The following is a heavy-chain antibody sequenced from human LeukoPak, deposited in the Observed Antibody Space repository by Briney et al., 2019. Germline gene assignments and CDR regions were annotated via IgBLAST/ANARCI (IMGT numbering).Heavy chain of an antibody. D-gene: IGHD1-14*01. V-gene: IGHV3-30*02. Sequence: PGGSLRLSCAASGFSFSIHGMGWVRQAPGKGLEWVAVIWYGGSNKYYADSVKGRFTISRDNSKNTLYLQMNSLRAEDTAVYYCAKDGGRGNRLNWYFDLWGRGTLVTVSS. CDR2: IWYGGSNK. CDR3: AKDGGRGNRLNWYFDL. CDR1: GFSFSIHG. J-gene: IGHJ2*01.